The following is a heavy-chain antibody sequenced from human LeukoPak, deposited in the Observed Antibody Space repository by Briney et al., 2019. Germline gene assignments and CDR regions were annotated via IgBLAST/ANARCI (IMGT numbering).Heavy chain of an antibody. CDR3: ARFVGSSWLAFDI. Sequence: GGSLRLSCAASGFTFSSYSMNWVRQAPGKGLEWVSSISSSSSYIYYADSVKGRFTISRDNAKNSLYLQMNSLRAEDTAVYYCARFVGSSWLAFDIWGQGTMVTVSS. CDR1: GFTFSSYS. V-gene: IGHV3-21*01. D-gene: IGHD6-13*01. CDR2: ISSSSSYI. J-gene: IGHJ3*02.